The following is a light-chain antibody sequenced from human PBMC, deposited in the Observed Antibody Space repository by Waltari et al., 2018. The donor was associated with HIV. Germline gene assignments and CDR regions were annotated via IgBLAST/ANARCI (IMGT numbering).Light chain of an antibody. J-gene: IGKJ1*01. Sequence: EIMMTQSPVPLSVSSRERPTLSSRASQSVSSNLAWYQQKPGQAPRLLIYGASTRATGIPARFSGSGSGTEFTLTISSLQSEDFAVYYCQQYNNWPPTWTFGQGTKVEIK. CDR1: QSVSSN. V-gene: IGKV3-15*01. CDR2: GAS. CDR3: QQYNNWPPTWT.